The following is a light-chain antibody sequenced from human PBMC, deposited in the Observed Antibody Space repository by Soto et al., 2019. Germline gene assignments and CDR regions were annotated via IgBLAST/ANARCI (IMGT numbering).Light chain of an antibody. Sequence: QSVLTQPASVSGSPGQSITISCTGTGSDVGAYHYVSWFQQRPGKAPKVMIYEVSNRPSGVSNRFSGSKSGNTASLTISGLRDDDEADYYCASFTSVDTWVFGGGTKLTVL. CDR1: GSDVGAYHY. V-gene: IGLV2-14*01. CDR3: ASFTSVDTWV. CDR2: EVS. J-gene: IGLJ3*02.